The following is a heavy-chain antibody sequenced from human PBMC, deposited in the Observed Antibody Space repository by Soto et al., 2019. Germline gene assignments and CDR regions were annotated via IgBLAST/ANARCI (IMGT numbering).Heavy chain of an antibody. CDR3: ARRPYYYYGMDV. CDR2: ISTNGGST. Sequence: GGSLRLSCSASGFTFSSYAMHWVRQAPGKGLEYVSSISTNGGSTHYADSVKGRFTISRDNSKNTQYLQMSSLRAEDTAVYYCARRPYYYYGMDVWGQGTTGTVSS. J-gene: IGHJ6*02. CDR1: GFTFSSYA. V-gene: IGHV3-64D*06.